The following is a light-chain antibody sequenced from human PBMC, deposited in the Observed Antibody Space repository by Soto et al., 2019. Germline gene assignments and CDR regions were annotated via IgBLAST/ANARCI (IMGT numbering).Light chain of an antibody. J-gene: IGKJ1*01. CDR1: QSADSDY. CDR2: GGS. Sequence: IVLTQSPGTLSLSPGERATLSCRASQSADSDYFAWYQQKPDQAPRLLNYGGSRRATGIPDRFSGGGSGTDFTLTISRLEPEDYAVYYCQLYNTGMFGQGTKVEI. CDR3: QLYNTGM. V-gene: IGKV3-20*01.